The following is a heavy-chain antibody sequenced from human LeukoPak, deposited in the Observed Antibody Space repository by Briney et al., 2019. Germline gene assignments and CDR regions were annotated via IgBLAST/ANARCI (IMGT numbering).Heavy chain of an antibody. J-gene: IGHJ6*03. CDR3: ARGGGYYNFWSGDYYHYYYYMDV. D-gene: IGHD3-3*01. V-gene: IGHV3-74*01. CDR2: INSDGRST. Sequence: GGSLRLSCAASGLTFSGYWMHWVRQAPGKGLVWVSRINSDGRSTTYADPVKGRFTVSRDNAKNTLYLQMNSLRAEDTAVYYCARGGGYYNFWSGDYYHYYYYMDVWGKGTTVTVSS. CDR1: GLTFSGYW.